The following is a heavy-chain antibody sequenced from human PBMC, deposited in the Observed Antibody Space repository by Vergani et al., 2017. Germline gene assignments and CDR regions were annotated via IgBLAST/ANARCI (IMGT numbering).Heavy chain of an antibody. J-gene: IGHJ4*02. CDR2: IYSTGST. CDR3: ARMGGYDEGDAFRIGYFDS. D-gene: IGHD3-22*01. CDR1: GGPISSGVYY. V-gene: IGHV4-31*03. Sequence: QVPLHESGPGLVKPSQTLSLTCSVSGGPISSGVYYWNWIRQHPGKGLEWIGYIYSTGSTHHNPSLRRRINMSVDTSKNQFSLKLNSVTAADTAMYYCARMGGYDEGDAFRIGYFDSWGPGILVTVSS.